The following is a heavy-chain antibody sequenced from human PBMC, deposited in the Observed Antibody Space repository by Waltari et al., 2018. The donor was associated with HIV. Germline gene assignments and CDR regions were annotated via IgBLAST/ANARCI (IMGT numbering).Heavy chain of an antibody. CDR1: GFTFSSYW. V-gene: IGHV3-7*04. Sequence: EVQLVESGGGLVQPGGSLRLSCAASGFTFSSYWMSWVRQAPGKGLEWVANIKQDGSEKYYVDSVKGRFTISRDNAKNSLYLQMNSLRAEDTAVYYCARGVVVVPAASYYYGMDVWGQGTTVTVSS. D-gene: IGHD2-2*01. J-gene: IGHJ6*02. CDR2: IKQDGSEK. CDR3: ARGVVVVPAASYYYGMDV.